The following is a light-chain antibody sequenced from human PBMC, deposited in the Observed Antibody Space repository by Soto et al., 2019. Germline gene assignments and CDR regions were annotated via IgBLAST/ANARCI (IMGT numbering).Light chain of an antibody. V-gene: IGKV3-20*01. CDR1: QSVRNSH. CDR3: QQYGDSPWT. J-gene: IGKJ1*01. Sequence: VLTQSPGTLSWPQGEGATRSFMASQSVRNSHLAWYQQKPGQPPRLLISRAASRAPGIPDRFSGSGSGTGFTLSISKLEPEDSALYYCQQYGDSPWTFGLGTKVDI. CDR2: RAA.